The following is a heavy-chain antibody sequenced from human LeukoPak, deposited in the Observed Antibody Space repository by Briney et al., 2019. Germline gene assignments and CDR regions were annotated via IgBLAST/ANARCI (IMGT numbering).Heavy chain of an antibody. J-gene: IGHJ4*02. Sequence: GGSLRLSCAASGFTFSSYWMSWVRQAPGKGLEWVSSISSSRSYIYYADSVKGRFTISRDNAKSSLYLQMNSLRAEDTAVYYCARDPSGYYFRFDYWGQGTLVTVSS. V-gene: IGHV3-21*01. CDR1: GFTFSSYW. D-gene: IGHD3-22*01. CDR3: ARDPSGYYFRFDY. CDR2: ISSSRSYI.